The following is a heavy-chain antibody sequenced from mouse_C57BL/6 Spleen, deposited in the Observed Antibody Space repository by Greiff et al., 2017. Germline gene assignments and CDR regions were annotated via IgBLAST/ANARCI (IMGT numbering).Heavy chain of an antibody. CDR2: IYPRSGNT. J-gene: IGHJ2*01. V-gene: IGHV1-81*01. Sequence: QVQLQQSGAELARPGASVKLSCKASGYTFTSYGISWVKQRTGQGLEWIGEIYPRSGNTYYNEKFKGKATLTADKSSSTAYMELRSLTSEDSAVYFCAKGDEGSGCADYWGQGTTLTVSS. CDR1: GYTFTSYG. CDR3: AKGDEGSGCADY. D-gene: IGHD1-1*01.